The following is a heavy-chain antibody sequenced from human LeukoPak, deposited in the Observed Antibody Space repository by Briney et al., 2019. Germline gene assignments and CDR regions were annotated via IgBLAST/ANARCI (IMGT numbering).Heavy chain of an antibody. CDR1: GFTFSSYA. Sequence: PGGSLRLSCAASGFTFSSYAMSWVRQAPGKGLEWVSAISGSGGSTYYADSVKGRFTISRDNSKNTLYLQMNSLRAEDTAVYYCAKLYYDFWSGYLCLDYWGQGTLVTVSS. J-gene: IGHJ4*02. V-gene: IGHV3-23*01. CDR2: ISGSGGST. D-gene: IGHD3-3*01. CDR3: AKLYYDFWSGYLCLDY.